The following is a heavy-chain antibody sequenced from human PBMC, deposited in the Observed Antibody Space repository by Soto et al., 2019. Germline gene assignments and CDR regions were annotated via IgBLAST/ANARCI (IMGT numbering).Heavy chain of an antibody. Sequence: QVQLVESGGGVAQPGRSLRISCAVSGFTFSDYGMHWVRQAPGKGLEWVAVVSYDGSYKYYADSVKGRFTVSRDLSGNTLFLQMNSLRIEDTAVYFCAKEMYPRTVIDSSSPGGDYWGQGTLVAVSS. D-gene: IGHD6-6*01. J-gene: IGHJ4*02. CDR1: GFTFSDYG. V-gene: IGHV3-30*18. CDR2: VSYDGSYK. CDR3: AKEMYPRTVIDSSSPGGDY.